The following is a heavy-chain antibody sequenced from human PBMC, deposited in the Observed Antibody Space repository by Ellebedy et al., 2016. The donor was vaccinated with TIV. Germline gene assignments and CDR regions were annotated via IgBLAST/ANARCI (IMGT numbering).Heavy chain of an antibody. J-gene: IGHJ3*02. CDR2: IDDRGRT. CDR3: ARGSFWSGSPPLGRSFDI. Sequence: SEALSLTXSVSGGSISRNYWTWIRQPPGKGLEWIGFIDDRGRTDHNPSLKSRVTISVDTSKNQFSLKLSSVTAADTAVYYCARGSFWSGSPPLGRSFDIWGQGTLVTVSS. CDR1: GGSISRNY. D-gene: IGHD3-3*01. V-gene: IGHV4-59*01.